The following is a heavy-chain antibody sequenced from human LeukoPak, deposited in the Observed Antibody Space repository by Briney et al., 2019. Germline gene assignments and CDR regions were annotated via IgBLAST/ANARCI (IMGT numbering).Heavy chain of an antibody. V-gene: IGHV3-23*01. CDR2: ISGSGGST. CDR1: GFTFSSYA. D-gene: IGHD6-13*01. CDR3: AKDPNLPGIAAAEERIDY. Sequence: GGSLRLSCAASGFTFSSYAMSWFRQAPGKGLEWVSAISGSGGSTYYADSVKGRFTISRDNSKNTLYLQMNSLRAEDTAVYYCAKDPNLPGIAAAEERIDYWGQGTLVTVSS. J-gene: IGHJ4*02.